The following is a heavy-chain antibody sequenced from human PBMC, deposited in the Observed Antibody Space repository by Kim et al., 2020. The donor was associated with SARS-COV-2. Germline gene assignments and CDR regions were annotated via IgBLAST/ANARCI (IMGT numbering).Heavy chain of an antibody. J-gene: IGHJ4*02. CDR1: GFTFSSYA. CDR2: ISYDGSNK. D-gene: IGHD4-4*01. Sequence: GGSLRLSCAASGFTFSSYAMHWVRQAPGKGLEWVAVISYDGSNKYYADSVKGRFTISRDNSKNTLYLQMNSLRAEDTAVYYCARDAYSNYLDYWGQGTLVTVSS. V-gene: IGHV3-30-3*01. CDR3: ARDAYSNYLDY.